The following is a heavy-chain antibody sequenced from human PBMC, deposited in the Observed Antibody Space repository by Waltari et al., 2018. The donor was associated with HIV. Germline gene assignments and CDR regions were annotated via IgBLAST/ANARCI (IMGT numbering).Heavy chain of an antibody. Sequence: QLQLQESGPGLVKPSETLSLICSISGGSIKSTSYYWGWIRQPPGKGLEWIGSMFYSGRTYYNPSLKSRVTISVDTSKNQFSLKLSSVTAADTALYYCARQAYYYGSGSANWFDPWGQGTLVTVSS. CDR3: ARQAYYYGSGSANWFDP. CDR2: MFYSGRT. D-gene: IGHD3-10*01. J-gene: IGHJ5*02. V-gene: IGHV4-39*01. CDR1: GGSIKSTSYY.